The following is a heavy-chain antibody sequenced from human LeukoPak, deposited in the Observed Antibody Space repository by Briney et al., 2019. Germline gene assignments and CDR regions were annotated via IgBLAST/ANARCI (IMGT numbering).Heavy chain of an antibody. V-gene: IGHV3-21*01. CDR2: ITSSSSYI. CDR3: ARVAVGATNWHFDL. CDR1: GFTFSSYA. J-gene: IGHJ2*01. Sequence: GGSLRLSCAASGFTFSSYAMSWVRQAPGKGLEWVSSITSSSSYIFYADSVKGRFTISRDNAKNTLYLQMNSLRADDTAVYYCARVAVGATNWHFDLWGRGTLVTVSS. D-gene: IGHD1-26*01.